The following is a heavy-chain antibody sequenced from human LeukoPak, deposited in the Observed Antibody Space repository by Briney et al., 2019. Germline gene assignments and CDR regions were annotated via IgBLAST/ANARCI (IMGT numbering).Heavy chain of an antibody. V-gene: IGHV3-48*01. Sequence: GGSLRLSCAASGFTFSRLAMTWVRQAPGKGLEWVSYISGSSNTIDYAESVKGRFTISRDDAKNSLDLQMNSLKAEDTAVYYCARVVVAGPYNWFDPWGQGTLVTVSS. CDR3: ARVVVAGPYNWFDP. J-gene: IGHJ5*02. D-gene: IGHD6-19*01. CDR2: ISGSSNTI. CDR1: GFTFSRLA.